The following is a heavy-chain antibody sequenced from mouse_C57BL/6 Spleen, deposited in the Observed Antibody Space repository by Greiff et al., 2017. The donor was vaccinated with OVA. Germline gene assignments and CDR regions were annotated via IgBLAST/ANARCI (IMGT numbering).Heavy chain of an antibody. V-gene: IGHV1-52*01. CDR3: ARKGDYYGSTHWYFDV. CDR1: GYTFTSYW. CDR2: IDPSDSET. Sequence: VQLQQSGAELVRPGSSVKLSCKASGYTFTSYWMHWVKQRPIQGLEWIGNIDPSDSETHYNQKFKDKATLTVDKSSSTAYMQLSSLTSEDSAVYYCARKGDYYGSTHWYFDVWGTGTTVTVSS. J-gene: IGHJ1*03. D-gene: IGHD1-1*01.